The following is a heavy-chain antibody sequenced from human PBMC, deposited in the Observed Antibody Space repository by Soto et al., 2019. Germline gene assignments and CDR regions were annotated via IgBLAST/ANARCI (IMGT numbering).Heavy chain of an antibody. CDR2: IYYSGST. Sequence: SETLSLTCTVSGGSISSYYWSWIRQPPGKGLEWIGYIYYSGSTNYNPSLKSRVTISVDTSKNQFSLKLSSVTAADTAVYYCATLRMYGDYVAFDYWGQGTLVTVSS. J-gene: IGHJ4*02. CDR3: ATLRMYGDYVAFDY. CDR1: GGSISSYY. V-gene: IGHV4-59*01. D-gene: IGHD4-17*01.